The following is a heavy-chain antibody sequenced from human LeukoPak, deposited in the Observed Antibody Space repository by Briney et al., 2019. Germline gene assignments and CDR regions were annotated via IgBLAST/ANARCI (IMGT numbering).Heavy chain of an antibody. CDR2: ISGSGGST. V-gene: IGHV3-23*01. Sequence: GGSLRLSCAASGFTFSSYAMSWVRQAPGKGLEWVSAISGSGGSTYYADSVRGRFSISRDNSKNTLYLQLNSLRAEDTAVYHCAKEKAGYCSSTSCFHGYDYWGQGTLVTVSS. CDR1: GFTFSSYA. J-gene: IGHJ4*02. CDR3: AKEKAGYCSSTSCFHGYDY. D-gene: IGHD2-2*01.